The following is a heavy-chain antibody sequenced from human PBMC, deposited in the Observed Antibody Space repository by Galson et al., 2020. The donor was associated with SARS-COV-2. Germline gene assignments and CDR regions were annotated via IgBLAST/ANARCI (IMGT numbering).Heavy chain of an antibody. CDR3: AKYAPATSGYFFDF. J-gene: IGHJ4*02. V-gene: IGHV3-23*01. D-gene: IGHD6-25*01. CDR2: ITSSGSKT. CDR1: GFTFSTYA. Sequence: GGSLRLSCATSGFTFSTYAMSWVRQAPGKGLEWVSAITSSGSKTYYGVSVKGRYTISRDNSKNTLYLQMNSLGAEDTAMYFCAKYAPATSGYFFDFWGQGTLVTV.